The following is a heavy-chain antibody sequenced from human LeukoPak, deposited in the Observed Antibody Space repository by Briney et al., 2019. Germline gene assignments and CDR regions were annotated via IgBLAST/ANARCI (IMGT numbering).Heavy chain of an antibody. CDR2: ISAYNGNT. Sequence: ASVKVSCKASGYTFTSYGIGWVRQAPGQGLEWMGWISAYNGNTNYAQKLQGRVTMTTDTSTSTAYMELRSLRSDNTAVYYCARDLGFDDSSGYYPHFDYWGQGTLVTVSS. V-gene: IGHV1-18*01. J-gene: IGHJ4*02. D-gene: IGHD3-22*01. CDR3: ARDLGFDDSSGYYPHFDY. CDR1: GYTFTSYG.